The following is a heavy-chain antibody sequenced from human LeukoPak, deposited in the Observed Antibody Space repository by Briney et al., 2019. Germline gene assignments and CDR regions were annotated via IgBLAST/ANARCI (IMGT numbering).Heavy chain of an antibody. CDR1: GFTFSSYA. Sequence: PGGSLRLSCAASGFTFSSYAMSWVRQAPGKGLEWVSAISGSGGSTHYADSVKGRFTISRDNSKNTLYLQMNSLRAEDTAVYYCAKDKQWLVTTVCYYWGQGTLVTVSS. CDR2: ISGSGGST. J-gene: IGHJ4*02. V-gene: IGHV3-23*01. D-gene: IGHD6-19*01. CDR3: AKDKQWLVTTVCYY.